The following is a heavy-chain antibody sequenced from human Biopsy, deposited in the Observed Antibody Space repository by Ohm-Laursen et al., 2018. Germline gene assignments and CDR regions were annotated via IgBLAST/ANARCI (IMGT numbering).Heavy chain of an antibody. D-gene: IGHD1-1*01. CDR3: ARLYRLDDYWNDDPPDAFDV. CDR1: GGSITDDY. Sequence: GTLSLTCTVSGGSITDDYWSWIRQSPGKGLEWIGFISKGGDTTYNPSLRGRVAISVDTSKNRFSLKLSSVTAADTAIFFCARLYRLDDYWNDDPPDAFDVWGQGTRVTVSS. J-gene: IGHJ3*01. V-gene: IGHV4-59*01. CDR2: ISKGGDT.